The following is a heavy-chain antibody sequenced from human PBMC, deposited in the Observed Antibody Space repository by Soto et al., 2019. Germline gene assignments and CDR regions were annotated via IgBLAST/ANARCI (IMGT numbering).Heavy chain of an antibody. CDR1: GGSISSGGYY. D-gene: IGHD6-13*01. V-gene: IGHV4-31*03. Sequence: QVQLQESGPGLVKPSQTLSLTCTVSGGSISSGGYYWSWIRQHPGKGLEWLGYIYYSGSTYYNPSLKSRVTISVDTSKNQFSLKLSSVTAADTAVYYCARYSSSWPNYYFDYWGQGTLVTVSS. CDR2: IYYSGST. CDR3: ARYSSSWPNYYFDY. J-gene: IGHJ4*02.